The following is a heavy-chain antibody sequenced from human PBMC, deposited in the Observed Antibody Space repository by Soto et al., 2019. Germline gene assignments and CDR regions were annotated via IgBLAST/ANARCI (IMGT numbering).Heavy chain of an antibody. CDR3: ARIVWGGSRDYFDY. D-gene: IGHD3-16*01. CDR2: IDWDDDK. CDR1: GFSLSTSRVG. J-gene: IGHJ4*02. V-gene: IGHV2-70*04. Sequence: SGPTLVNPTQTLTLTCTFSGFSLSTSRVGVGWIRQPPGKALEWLARIDWDDDKFYSTSLKTRLTISKDTSKKQVVLTMTDMDPVDTATYYCARIVWGGSRDYFDYWGQGTQVTVAS.